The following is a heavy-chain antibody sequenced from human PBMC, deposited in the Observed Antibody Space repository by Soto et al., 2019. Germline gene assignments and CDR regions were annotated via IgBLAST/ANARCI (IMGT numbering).Heavy chain of an antibody. V-gene: IGHV3-74*03. D-gene: IGHD6-19*01. CDR3: AKGDSGWPLWYFDF. J-gene: IGHJ4*02. CDR1: GFIFSSYL. Sequence: GGSLRLSCAASGFIFSSYLMHWVRQVPGKGPVWVARINSDGRNTKYTESVKGRFTISRDKAENTLYLQMTSLRVDDTAVYYCAKGDSGWPLWYFDFWGQGILVNVSS. CDR2: INSDGRNT.